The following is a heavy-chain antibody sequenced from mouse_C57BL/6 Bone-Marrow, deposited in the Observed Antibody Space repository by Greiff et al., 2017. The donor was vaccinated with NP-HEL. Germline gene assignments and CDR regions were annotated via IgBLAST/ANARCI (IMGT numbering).Heavy chain of an antibody. CDR2: IDPETGGP. Sequence: VQLQQSGAELVRPGASVTLSCKASGYTFTDYEMHWVKQTPVHGLEWIGAIDPETGGPDYNQKFKGKAILTADKSSSTAYIELRSLTSEDSAVYYCTNDYGSSYDAMDYWGQGTSVTVSS. CDR3: TNDYGSSYDAMDY. V-gene: IGHV1-15*01. D-gene: IGHD1-1*01. CDR1: GYTFTDYE. J-gene: IGHJ4*01.